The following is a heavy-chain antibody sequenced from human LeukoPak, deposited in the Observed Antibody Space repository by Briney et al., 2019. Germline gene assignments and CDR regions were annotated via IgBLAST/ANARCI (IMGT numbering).Heavy chain of an antibody. CDR1: GFTFRSYG. D-gene: IGHD1-26*01. J-gene: IGHJ4*02. Sequence: PGGSLRLSCAASGFTFRSYGLTWVRQAPGKGLEWVSTISGSGGSTYYADSVKGRFTISSDNSKNTLYLQMNSLRAEDTAVHYCAKRGAEVGATVAPGDYWGQGTLVTVSS. V-gene: IGHV3-23*01. CDR2: ISGSGGST. CDR3: AKRGAEVGATVAPGDY.